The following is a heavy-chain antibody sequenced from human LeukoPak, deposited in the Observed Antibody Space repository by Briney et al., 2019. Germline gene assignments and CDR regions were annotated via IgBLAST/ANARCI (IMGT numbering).Heavy chain of an antibody. CDR1: GGTFSSYA. Sequence: SVKVSCKASGGTFSSYAIRWVRQAPGQGLEWMGGIIPIFGTANYARKFQGRVTITADESTSTAYMELSSLRSEDTAVYYCARDGRYCSSTRCYPYFDYWGQGTLVTVSS. J-gene: IGHJ4*02. CDR2: IIPIFGTA. CDR3: ARDGRYCSSTRCYPYFDY. V-gene: IGHV1-69*13. D-gene: IGHD2-2*01.